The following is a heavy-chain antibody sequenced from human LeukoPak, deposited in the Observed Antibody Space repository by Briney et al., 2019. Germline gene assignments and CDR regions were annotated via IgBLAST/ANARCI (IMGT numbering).Heavy chain of an antibody. V-gene: IGHV1-18*01. CDR1: GYTFTSYG. D-gene: IGHD4-23*01. CDR2: ISAYNGNT. Sequence: ASVKVSCKASGYTFTSYGISWVRQAPGQGLEWMGWISAYNGNTNYAQKLQGRVTMTTDTSTSTAYMELRSLRSDDPAVYYCARDFSVGDYGGPYYYYGMDVWGQGTTVTVSS. J-gene: IGHJ6*02. CDR3: ARDFSVGDYGGPYYYYGMDV.